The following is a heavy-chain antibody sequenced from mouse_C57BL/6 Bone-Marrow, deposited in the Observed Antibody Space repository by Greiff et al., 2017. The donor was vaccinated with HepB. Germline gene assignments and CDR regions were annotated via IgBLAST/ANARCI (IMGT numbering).Heavy chain of an antibody. Sequence: VQLQESGAELVKPGASVKISCKASGYAFSSYWMNWVKQRPGKGLEWIGQIYPGDGDTNYNGKFKGKATLTADKSSSTAYMQLSSLTSEDSAVYFCARWRGNGCYFDYWGQGTTLTVSS. D-gene: IGHD2-1*01. CDR1: GYAFSSYW. CDR3: ARWRGNGCYFDY. CDR2: IYPGDGDT. J-gene: IGHJ2*01. V-gene: IGHV1-80*01.